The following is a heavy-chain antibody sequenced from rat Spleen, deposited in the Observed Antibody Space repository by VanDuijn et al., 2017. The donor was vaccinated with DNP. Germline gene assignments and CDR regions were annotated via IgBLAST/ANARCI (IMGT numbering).Heavy chain of an antibody. CDR3: ARSGLGRGFAY. J-gene: IGHJ3*01. D-gene: IGHD5-1*01. CDR1: GFTFSNSD. CDR2: ISHDGGGT. V-gene: IGHV5-25*01. Sequence: EVQLVESGGGLVQPGRSMKLSCAASGFTFSNSDMAWVRQTPEKGLEWVASISHDGGGTFYPDSVKGRFTVSRDNAKNTLYLQMDSLRSEDTATYYCARSGLGRGFAYWGQGTLVTVSS.